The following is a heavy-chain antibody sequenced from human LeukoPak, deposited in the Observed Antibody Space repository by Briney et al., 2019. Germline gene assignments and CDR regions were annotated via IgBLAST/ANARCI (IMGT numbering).Heavy chain of an antibody. Sequence: ASVKVSRKSSGYTFTSYYMYWVRQAPGQGLEWMGIINPSGGSTSYAQKFRGRVTMTRDTSTSTVYMELSSLRSEDTAVYYCARDSGMVRGTVDYWGQGTLVTVSS. CDR3: ARDSGMVRGTVDY. CDR2: INPSGGST. CDR1: GYTFTSYY. J-gene: IGHJ4*02. D-gene: IGHD3-10*01. V-gene: IGHV1-46*01.